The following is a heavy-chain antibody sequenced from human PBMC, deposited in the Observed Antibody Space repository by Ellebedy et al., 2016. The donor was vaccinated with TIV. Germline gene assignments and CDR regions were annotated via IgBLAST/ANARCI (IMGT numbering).Heavy chain of an antibody. J-gene: IGHJ4*02. Sequence: GESLKISCAASGFTFRSRPMNWVRQAPGKGLEWLSYIGLATGDTHYAESVKGRFTVSRDNAENSLSLQMNSLRAEDTAIYYCARGTTSGATYFDSWGQGTPVTVSS. CDR2: IGLATGDT. V-gene: IGHV3-21*05. CDR1: GFTFRSRP. D-gene: IGHD3-16*01. CDR3: ARGTTSGATYFDS.